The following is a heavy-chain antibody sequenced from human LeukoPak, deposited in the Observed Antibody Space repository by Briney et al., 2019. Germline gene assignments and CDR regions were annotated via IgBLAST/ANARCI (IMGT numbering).Heavy chain of an antibody. Sequence: ASVKVSCKASGYTFTGYYMHWVRQAPGQGLEWMGWINPNSGSTKYAQNFQGRVTMTRDTSISTACMELSSLISDDTAVYYCARGIELGIGYYYFYMDVWGKGTTVTISS. V-gene: IGHV1-2*02. D-gene: IGHD7-27*01. CDR1: GYTFTGYY. CDR3: ARGIELGIGYYYFYMDV. J-gene: IGHJ6*03. CDR2: INPNSGST.